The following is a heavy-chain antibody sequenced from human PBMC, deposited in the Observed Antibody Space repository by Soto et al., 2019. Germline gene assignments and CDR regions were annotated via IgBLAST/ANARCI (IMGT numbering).Heavy chain of an antibody. CDR3: ARIHFGDEPSYYYYGMDV. CDR1: GGSFSSGDYY. V-gene: IGHV4-30-4*01. Sequence: QVQLQESGPGVVKPSQTLSLTCTVSGGSFSSGDYYWSWVRQPPGKGLEWIGYIYYTGSTFNNPSLKSRVPLSIDTSKTQCSLKLSSVTAADTAVYYCARIHFGDEPSYYYYGMDVWGQGTTVTVSS. J-gene: IGHJ6*02. D-gene: IGHD4-17*01. CDR2: IYYTGST.